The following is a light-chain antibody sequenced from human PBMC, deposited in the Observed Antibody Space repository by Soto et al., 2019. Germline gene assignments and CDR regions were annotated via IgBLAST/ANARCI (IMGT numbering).Light chain of an antibody. J-gene: IGKJ2*01. V-gene: IGKV3-20*01. CDR3: QQYGSSPPYT. CDR1: QSVSSSY. Sequence: EIVLTQSSGTLSLSPGERATLSCRASQSVSSSYLAWYQQKPGQAPRLLIYAASSRATGIPDWFSGSGSGTDFTLTISRLEPEDFAVYYCQQYGSSPPYTFGQGTKLEIK. CDR2: AAS.